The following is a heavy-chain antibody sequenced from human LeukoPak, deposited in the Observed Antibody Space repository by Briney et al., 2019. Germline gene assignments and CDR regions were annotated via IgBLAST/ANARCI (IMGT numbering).Heavy chain of an antibody. D-gene: IGHD3-10*01. CDR2: IYYSGST. Sequence: SETLSLTCTVSGGSISSYYWSWIRQPPGKGLEWIGYIYYSGSTNYNPSLKSRVTISVDTSKNQFSLKLSSVTAADTAVYYCARDNGSGSYYGSLDYWGQGTLDTVSS. CDR3: ARDNGSGSYYGSLDY. J-gene: IGHJ4*02. CDR1: GGSISSYY. V-gene: IGHV4-59*01.